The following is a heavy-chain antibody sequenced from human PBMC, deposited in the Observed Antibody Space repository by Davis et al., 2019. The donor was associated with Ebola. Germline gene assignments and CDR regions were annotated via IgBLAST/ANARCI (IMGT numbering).Heavy chain of an antibody. CDR3: ASAYIVVVPAAILGWFDP. J-gene: IGHJ5*02. CDR2: IYYSGST. D-gene: IGHD2-2*02. Sequence: PSETLSLTCTVSGGSISSYSWSWIRQPPGKGLEWIGYIYYSGSTNYNPSLKSRVTISVDTSKNQFSLKLSSVTAADTAVYYCASAYIVVVPAAILGWFDPWGQGTLVTVSS. CDR1: GGSISSYS. V-gene: IGHV4-59*12.